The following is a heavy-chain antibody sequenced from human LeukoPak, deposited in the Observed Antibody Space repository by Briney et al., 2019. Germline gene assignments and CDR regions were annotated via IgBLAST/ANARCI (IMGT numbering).Heavy chain of an antibody. Sequence: GGSLRLSCAASGFTFSSYAMSWVRQAPGKGLEWVSAISGSGGSTYYADSVKGRLTISRDNSKNTLYLQMNSLRAEDTAVYYCAKVRTYFYHGLDVWGQGTTVAVSS. J-gene: IGHJ6*02. CDR3: AKVRTYFYHGLDV. D-gene: IGHD1-14*01. CDR2: ISGSGGST. CDR1: GFTFSSYA. V-gene: IGHV3-23*01.